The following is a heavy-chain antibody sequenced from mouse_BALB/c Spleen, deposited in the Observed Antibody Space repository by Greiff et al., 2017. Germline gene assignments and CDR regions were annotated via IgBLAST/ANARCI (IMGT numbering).Heavy chain of an antibody. Sequence: VQLKESGPGLVKPSQSLSLTCTVTGYSITSDYAWNWIRQFPGNKLEWMGYISYSGSTSYNPSLKSRISITRDTSKNQFFLQLNSVTTEDTATYYCARRGEIPNFAYWGQGTLVTVSA. V-gene: IGHV3-2*02. CDR1: GYSITSDYA. CDR2: ISYSGST. J-gene: IGHJ3*01. CDR3: ARRGEIPNFAY.